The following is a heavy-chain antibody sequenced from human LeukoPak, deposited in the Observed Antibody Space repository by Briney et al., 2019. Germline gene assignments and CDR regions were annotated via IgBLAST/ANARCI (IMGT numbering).Heavy chain of an antibody. J-gene: IGHJ4*02. CDR1: GGTFSSYA. CDR3: ARTRGYSGYDLSY. CDR2: IIPIFGTA. D-gene: IGHD5-12*01. Sequence: SVKVSCKASGGTFSSYAISWVRQAPGQGLEWMGRIIPIFGTANYAQKFQGRATITTDESTSTAYMELSSLRSEDTAVYYCARTRGYSGYDLSYWGQGTLVTVSS. V-gene: IGHV1-69*05.